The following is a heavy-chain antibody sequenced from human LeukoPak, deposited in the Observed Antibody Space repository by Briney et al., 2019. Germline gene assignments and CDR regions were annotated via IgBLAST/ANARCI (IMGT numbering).Heavy chain of an antibody. CDR3: ARDSSYYGSGSNFDY. D-gene: IGHD3-10*01. J-gene: IGHJ4*02. V-gene: IGHV3-7*01. CDR2: IKQDGNER. CDR1: GFSFSTYW. Sequence: GGSLRLSCAASGFSFSTYWMSWVRQAPGKGLEWVANIKQDGNERYYADSVKGRFTISRDNAKNSLYLQMSSLRAEDTAVYYCARDSSYYGSGSNFDYWGQGTLVTVSS.